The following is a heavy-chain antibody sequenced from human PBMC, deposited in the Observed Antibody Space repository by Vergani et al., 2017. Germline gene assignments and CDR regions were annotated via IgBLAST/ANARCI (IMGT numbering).Heavy chain of an antibody. J-gene: IGHJ6*02. CDR1: GFTFSSYA. Sequence: EVQLLESGGGLVQPGGSLRLSCAASGFTFSSYAMSWVRQAPGKGLEWVSAISGSGGSTYYADSVKGRFTISRDNSKNTLYLQMNSLRAEDTAVYYCARSLESALGQYYYYGMDVWGQGTTVTVSS. CDR3: ARSLESALGQYYYYGMDV. CDR2: ISGSGGST. D-gene: IGHD1-1*01. V-gene: IGHV3-23*01.